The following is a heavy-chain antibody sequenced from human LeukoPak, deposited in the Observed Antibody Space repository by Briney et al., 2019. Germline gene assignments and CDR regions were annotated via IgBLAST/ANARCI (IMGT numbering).Heavy chain of an antibody. D-gene: IGHD3-10*01. Sequence: GGSLRLSCAASGFTFSDYYMSWIRQAPGKGLEWVSFISGSGSTTYYVDSVKGRFTLSRDNAKNSLYLQMNSLRAEDSAVYYCARDMYYGSGTPMQYGMDVWGPGTTVTVSS. CDR3: ARDMYYGSGTPMQYGMDV. V-gene: IGHV3-11*01. CDR1: GFTFSDYY. J-gene: IGHJ6*02. CDR2: ISGSGSTT.